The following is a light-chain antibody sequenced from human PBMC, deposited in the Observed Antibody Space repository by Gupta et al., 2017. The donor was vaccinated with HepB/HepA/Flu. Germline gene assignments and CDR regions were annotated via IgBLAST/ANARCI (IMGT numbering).Light chain of an antibody. J-gene: IGKJ2*01. CDR1: QSISLY. CDR3: QKCESTLFT. V-gene: IGKV1-39*01. Sequence: DIHMIQSPSSLSASVGDRVTITCRARQSISLYLTWYQQKPGKAPKLLIYAASTVESGVPSRFSGSGSGTDFSLTFSRLQPEDFASYYCQKCESTLFTFGHGTKLDIK. CDR2: AAS.